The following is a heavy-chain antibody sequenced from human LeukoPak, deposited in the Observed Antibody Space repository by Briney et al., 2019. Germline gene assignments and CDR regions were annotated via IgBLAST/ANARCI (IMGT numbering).Heavy chain of an antibody. Sequence: AGGSLRLSCAASGFTFSRYWMSWVRQARGKGLEWVANIKQDGSEKYYVDSVKGRCTISRDNAKNSLYLQMNSLRAEDTAVYYCARQFSGWTTYWGQGTLVTISS. D-gene: IGHD6-19*01. CDR3: ARQFSGWTTY. J-gene: IGHJ4*02. CDR1: GFTFSRYW. CDR2: IKQDGSEK. V-gene: IGHV3-7*04.